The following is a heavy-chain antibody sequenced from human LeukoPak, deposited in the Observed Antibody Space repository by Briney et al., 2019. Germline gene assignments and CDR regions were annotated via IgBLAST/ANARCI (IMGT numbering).Heavy chain of an antibody. CDR1: GFTFSTYS. CDR3: ARGKAGYSYFDY. V-gene: IGHV3-21*01. CDR2: ISSSSGYI. Sequence: GGSLRLSCAASGFTFSTYSMNWVRQAPGKGLEWVLSISSSSGYIHYADSVKGRFTISRDNAKNSLYLQMNSLRDTDTAVYYCARGKAGYSYFDYWGQGTLVTVSS. D-gene: IGHD5-18*01. J-gene: IGHJ4*02.